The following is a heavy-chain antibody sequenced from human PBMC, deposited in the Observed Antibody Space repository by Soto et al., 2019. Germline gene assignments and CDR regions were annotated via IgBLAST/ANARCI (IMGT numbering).Heavy chain of an antibody. CDR3: ARDPPLPFFAY. CDR1: GFTFSSYA. V-gene: IGHV3-30-3*01. CDR2: ISYDGSNK. J-gene: IGHJ4*02. Sequence: GGSLRLSCAASGFTFSSYAMHWVRQAPGKGLEWVAVISYDGSNKYYADSVKGRFTISRDNSKNTLYLQMNSLRAEDTAVYYCARDPPLPFFAYWGQGTLVTVSS.